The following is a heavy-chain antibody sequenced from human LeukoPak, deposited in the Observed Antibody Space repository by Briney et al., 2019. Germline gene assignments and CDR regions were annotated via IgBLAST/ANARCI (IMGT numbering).Heavy chain of an antibody. J-gene: IGHJ4*02. Sequence: GGSLRLSCATSGFTFSSYGMHWVRQAPGKGLEWVAVIWYDGSNKYYADSVKGRFTISRDNSKNTLYLQMNSLRAEDTAVYYCARNYYDSYYFDYWGQGTLVTVSS. D-gene: IGHD3-22*01. V-gene: IGHV3-33*01. CDR2: IWYDGSNK. CDR1: GFTFSSYG. CDR3: ARNYYDSYYFDY.